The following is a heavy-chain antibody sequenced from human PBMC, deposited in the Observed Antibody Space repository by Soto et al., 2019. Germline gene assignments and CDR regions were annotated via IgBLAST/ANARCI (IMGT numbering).Heavy chain of an antibody. J-gene: IGHJ5*02. CDR3: ARSVGYGLNWFDP. V-gene: IGHV1-8*01. CDR2: MTPNSANT. Sequence: QVQLVQSGAEMKKPGASVKVSCKASGCTFTTYDINWVRQAPGQGLEWMGWMTPNSANTGYAQKFQGRLTMTRNTSISTAYMELSSLRDEDTAVYYCARSVGYGLNWFDPWGQGTLVTVSS. CDR1: GCTFTTYD. D-gene: IGHD5-18*01.